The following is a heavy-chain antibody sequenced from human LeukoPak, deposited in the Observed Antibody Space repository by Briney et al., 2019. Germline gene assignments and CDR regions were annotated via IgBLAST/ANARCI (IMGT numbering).Heavy chain of an antibody. CDR1: GFTFSSYS. CDR3: ASAPTKSSGSYAEG. J-gene: IGHJ4*02. CDR2: ISSSSSTI. Sequence: PGGSLRLSCAASGFTFSSYSMNWVRQAPGEGLEWVSYISSSSSTIYYADSVKGRFTISRDNAKNSLYLQMNSLRAEDTAVYYCASAPTKSSGSYAEGWGQGTLVTVSS. V-gene: IGHV3-48*04. D-gene: IGHD1-26*01.